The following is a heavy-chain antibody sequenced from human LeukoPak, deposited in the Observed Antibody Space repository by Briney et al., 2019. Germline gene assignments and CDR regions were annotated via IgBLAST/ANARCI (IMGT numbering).Heavy chain of an antibody. Sequence: PSETLSLTCIVSGNSITSDFWSWIRQSPEKGLEWIGYTNYSGRSEYDPSRKSRVTISVDRSRERVSLKMRSVTAADTAVYYCARLDCLSDECYNYWAVGALVTVSS. CDR1: GNSITSDF. CDR2: TNYSGRS. V-gene: IGHV4-59*08. D-gene: IGHD2-21*01. CDR3: ARLDCLSDECYNY. J-gene: IGHJ4*02.